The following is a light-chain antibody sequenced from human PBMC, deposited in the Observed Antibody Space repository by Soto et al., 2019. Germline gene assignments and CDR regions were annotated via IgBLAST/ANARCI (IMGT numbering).Light chain of an antibody. CDR2: SAS. CDR1: QGISSY. CDR3: QQSYSTPTWT. Sequence: AIRMTQSPSSLSASTGDRVTITCRASQGISSYLALYQQKPGKAPKLLIFSASSLQSGVPSRFSGSGSGTDFTLTISSLQPEDFATYYCQQSYSTPTWTFGQGTKVDIK. J-gene: IGKJ1*01. V-gene: IGKV1-8*01.